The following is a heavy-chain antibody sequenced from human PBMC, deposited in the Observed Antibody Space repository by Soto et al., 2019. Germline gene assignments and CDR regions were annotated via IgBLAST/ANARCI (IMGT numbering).Heavy chain of an antibody. J-gene: IGHJ5*02. CDR1: GGSFSGYY. D-gene: IGHD3-3*01. CDR2: INHSGST. Sequence: PSETLSLTCAVYGGSFSGYYWSWIRQPPGKGREWIGEINHSGSTNYNPSLKSRVTISVDTSKNQFSLKLSSVTAADTAVYYCARRPSRLRFLEWSSGGNWFDPWGQGTLVTVSS. V-gene: IGHV4-34*01. CDR3: ARRPSRLRFLEWSSGGNWFDP.